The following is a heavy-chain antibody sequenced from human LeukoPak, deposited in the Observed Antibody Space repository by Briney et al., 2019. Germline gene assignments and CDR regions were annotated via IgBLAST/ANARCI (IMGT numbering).Heavy chain of an antibody. CDR3: ARDVVAAVGTWDY. V-gene: IGHV1-2*02. CDR1: GYTFTGYY. D-gene: IGHD6-13*01. J-gene: IGHJ4*02. Sequence: ASVKVSCKASGYTFTGYYMHWVRQAPGQGLEWMGWINPNSGGTNYAQKFQGRVTMTRDTSISTAYMELSRLRSDDTAVYYCARDVVAAVGTWDYWGQGTLVTVSS. CDR2: INPNSGGT.